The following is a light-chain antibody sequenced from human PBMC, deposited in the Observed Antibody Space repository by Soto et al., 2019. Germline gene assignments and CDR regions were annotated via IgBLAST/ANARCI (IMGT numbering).Light chain of an antibody. CDR2: EGS. CDR3: CSYAGSSTPYV. CDR1: SSDVGSYNL. J-gene: IGLJ1*01. V-gene: IGLV2-23*01. Sequence: QSALTQPASVSGSPGQSITISCTGTSSDVGSYNLVSWYQQHPGKAPKLMIYEGSKRPSGVSNRFSGSKSGNTASLTISGLQAEDEADYYCCSYAGSSTPYVFGTGNKLTVL.